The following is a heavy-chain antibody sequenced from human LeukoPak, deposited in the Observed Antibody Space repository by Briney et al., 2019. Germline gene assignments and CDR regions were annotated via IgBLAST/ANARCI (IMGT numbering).Heavy chain of an antibody. CDR3: ARMNIVVVPAAIMGGRYYYGMDV. V-gene: IGHV1-46*01. J-gene: IGHJ6*02. D-gene: IGHD2-2*01. Sequence: ASVKVSCKASGYTFTSYYMHWVRQAPGQGLEWMGIINPSGGSTSYAQKFQGRVTMTRDTSTSTVYMELSSLRSEDTAVYYCARMNIVVVPAAIMGGRYYYGMDVWGQGTTVTVSS. CDR1: GYTFTSYY. CDR2: INPSGGST.